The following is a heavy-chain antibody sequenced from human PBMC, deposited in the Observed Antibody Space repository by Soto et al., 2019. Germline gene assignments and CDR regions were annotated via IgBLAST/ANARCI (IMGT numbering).Heavy chain of an antibody. CDR1: GYTFTSYG. CDR2: ISAYNGNT. CDR3: ARDSYYDSSGYYGSAEYFQH. D-gene: IGHD3-22*01. J-gene: IGHJ1*01. Sequence: ASVKVSCKASGYTFTSYGISWVRQAPGQGLEWMGWISAYNGNTNYAQRLQGRVTMTTDTSTSTAYMELRSLRSDYTAVYYCARDSYYDSSGYYGSAEYFQHWGQGTLVTVSS. V-gene: IGHV1-18*01.